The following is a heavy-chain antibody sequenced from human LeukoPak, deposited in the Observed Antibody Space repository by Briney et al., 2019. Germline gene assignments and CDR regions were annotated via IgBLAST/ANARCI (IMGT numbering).Heavy chain of an antibody. CDR1: GGSISSSSYY. Sequence: SETLSLTCTVSGGSISSSSYYWGWIRQPPGKGLEWIGSIYYSGSTYYNPSLKSRVTISVDTSKNQFSLKLSSVTAADTAVYYCAGLGDSSGYYPYAFDIWGQGTMVTVSS. J-gene: IGHJ3*02. D-gene: IGHD3-22*01. V-gene: IGHV4-39*01. CDR2: IYYSGST. CDR3: AGLGDSSGYYPYAFDI.